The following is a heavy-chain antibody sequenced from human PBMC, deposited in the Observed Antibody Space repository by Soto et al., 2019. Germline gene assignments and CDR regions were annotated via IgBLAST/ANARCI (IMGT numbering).Heavy chain of an antibody. Sequence: LEILSLTCAVYGGSFSGYYWSWIRQPPGKGLEWIGEINHSGSTNYNPSLKSRVTISVDTSKNQFSLKLSSVTAADTAVYYCARGLAAAGIRYYYGMDVWGQGTTVTVSS. V-gene: IGHV4-34*01. CDR2: INHSGST. J-gene: IGHJ6*02. CDR1: GGSFSGYY. CDR3: ARGLAAAGIRYYYGMDV. D-gene: IGHD6-13*01.